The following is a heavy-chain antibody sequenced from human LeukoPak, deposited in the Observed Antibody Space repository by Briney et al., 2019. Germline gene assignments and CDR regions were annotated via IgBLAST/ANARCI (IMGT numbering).Heavy chain of an antibody. CDR3: ARDQWGRLVDY. Sequence: AAVKVSCTASGSTFTVYGISWVRQAPGQGLELMGWISTYNGKTNYAQNLQGRVTMTTDTSTSTAYMELRRLRSDDTAVYYCARDQWGRLVDYWGQGTLVTVSS. CDR1: GSTFTVYG. D-gene: IGHD7-27*01. CDR2: ISTYNGKT. V-gene: IGHV1-18*01. J-gene: IGHJ4*02.